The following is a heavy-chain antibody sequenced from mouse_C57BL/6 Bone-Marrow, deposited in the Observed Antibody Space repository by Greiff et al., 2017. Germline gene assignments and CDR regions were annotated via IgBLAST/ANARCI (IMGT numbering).Heavy chain of an antibody. D-gene: IGHD1-1*01. CDR1: GFTFSDAW. CDR3: TRRRDGSSYGFAY. V-gene: IGHV6-6*01. J-gene: IGHJ3*01. CDR2: IRNKANNHAT. Sequence: EVQLQQSGGGLVQPGGSMKLSCAASGFTFSDAWMDWVRQSPEKGLEWVAEIRNKANNHATYYAESVKGRFTISRDDSKSSVYLQMNSLRAEDTGIYYCTRRRDGSSYGFAYWGQGTLVTVSA.